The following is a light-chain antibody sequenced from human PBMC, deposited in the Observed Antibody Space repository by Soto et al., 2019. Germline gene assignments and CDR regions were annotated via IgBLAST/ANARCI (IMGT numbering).Light chain of an antibody. V-gene: IGKV3-15*01. CDR1: QRVSSN. CDR3: QQYNNWPFWT. J-gene: IGKJ1*01. Sequence: ILMTDSPTTLSVPPGERATLSCRASQRVSSNLAWYQQKPGQATGALSDGASTSATRIPPWVRASGSGTKSSLTFSSLQSEDFVVYYCQQYNNWPFWTFGQGSKV. CDR2: GAS.